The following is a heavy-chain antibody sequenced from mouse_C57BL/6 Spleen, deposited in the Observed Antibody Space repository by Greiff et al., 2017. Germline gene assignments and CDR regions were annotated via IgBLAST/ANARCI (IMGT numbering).Heavy chain of an antibody. Sequence: QVQLQQSGAELVRPGSSVKLSCKASGYTFTSYWMHWVKQRPIQGLEWIGNIDPSDSETHYNQKFKDKATLTVDKCSSTAYMQLSSLTSEDSAVYYCARGGLWVDYWGQGTTLTVSS. CDR1: GYTFTSYW. CDR3: ARGGLWVDY. CDR2: IDPSDSET. J-gene: IGHJ2*01. V-gene: IGHV1-52*01. D-gene: IGHD6-2*01.